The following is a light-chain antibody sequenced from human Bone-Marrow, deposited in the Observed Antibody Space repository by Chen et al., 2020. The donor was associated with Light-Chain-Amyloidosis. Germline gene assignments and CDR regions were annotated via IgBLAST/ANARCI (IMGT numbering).Light chain of an antibody. CDR3: QQYGTSPLT. CDR1: QTISSNY. Sequence: EIVLTQSPGTLSLSPGEGANLSCRASQTISSNYLTWYQHKFGQAPRLLSYGSSIRANGITDRFAGSGSGTDFTLTIKRLEPEDFAMYYCQQYGTSPLTFGGGTKVEIK. CDR2: GSS. V-gene: IGKV3-20*01. J-gene: IGKJ4*01.